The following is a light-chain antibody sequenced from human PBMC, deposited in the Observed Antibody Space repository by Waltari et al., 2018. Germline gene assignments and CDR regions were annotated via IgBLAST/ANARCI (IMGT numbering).Light chain of an antibody. V-gene: IGKV3-20*01. Sequence: TQSPGTLSLSPGERATLSCRASQSVSKYLAWYQQRPGQAPRLLIYAASTRATGIPDRFSGSGSGTDFSLTISRLEPEDFAVYYCQNHERLPATFGQGTKVEIK. CDR3: QNHERLPAT. J-gene: IGKJ1*01. CDR2: AAS. CDR1: QSVSKY.